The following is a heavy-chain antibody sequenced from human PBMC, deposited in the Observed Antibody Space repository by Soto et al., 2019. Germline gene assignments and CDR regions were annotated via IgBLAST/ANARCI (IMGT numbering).Heavy chain of an antibody. CDR2: MYYSGST. Sequence: SETLSLTCTVSGGSISSYYWSWIRQPPGKGLEWIGYMYYSGSTNYNPSLKSRVTISVDTSKNQFSLKLSSVTAADTAVYYCARDFLSGGVFDIWGQGTMVTVSS. CDR1: GGSISSYY. J-gene: IGHJ3*02. D-gene: IGHD2-8*01. CDR3: ARDFLSGGVFDI. V-gene: IGHV4-59*01.